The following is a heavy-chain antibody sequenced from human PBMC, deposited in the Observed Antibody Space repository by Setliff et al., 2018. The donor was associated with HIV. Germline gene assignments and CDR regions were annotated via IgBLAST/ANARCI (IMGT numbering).Heavy chain of an antibody. CDR3: AKRQMFRGIYYFDY. V-gene: IGHV3-23*01. CDR1: GFTFSSYA. Sequence: HPGGSLRLSCAASGFTFSSYAMNWVRQAPGKGLEWVSVISGRGESTDYADSVKGRFTISRDNSKNTVFLQMNSLRAADTAMYYCAKRQMFRGIYYFDYWGQGTLVTVSS. D-gene: IGHD3-10*01. J-gene: IGHJ4*02. CDR2: ISGRGEST.